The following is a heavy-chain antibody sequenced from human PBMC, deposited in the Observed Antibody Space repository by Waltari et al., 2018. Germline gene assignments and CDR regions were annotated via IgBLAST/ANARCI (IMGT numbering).Heavy chain of an antibody. J-gene: IGHJ6*02. Sequence: QVQLQESGPGLVKPSETLSLTCTVSAGFISSYYWRWIRQSPVKGLEWIGYIYYSGSTNYNPSLKSRVNISVDTSKNQFSLKLSSVTAADTAVYYCARDVYYYGIDVWGQGTTVTVSS. CDR3: ARDVYYYGIDV. V-gene: IGHV4-59*01. CDR1: AGFISSYY. CDR2: IYYSGST.